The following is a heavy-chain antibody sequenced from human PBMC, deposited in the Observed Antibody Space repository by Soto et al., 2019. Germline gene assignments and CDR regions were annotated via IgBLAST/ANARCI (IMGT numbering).Heavy chain of an antibody. CDR3: ARDSPSSSIAAAGYYYYGMDV. D-gene: IGHD6-13*01. CDR2: IIPILGIA. CDR1: GGTFSSYT. V-gene: IGHV1-69*04. J-gene: IGHJ6*02. Sequence: SVKVSCKASGGTFSSYTISWVRQAPGQGLEWMGRIIPILGIANYAQKFQGRVTITADKSTSTAYMELSSLRSEDTAVYYCARDSPSSSIAAAGYYYYGMDVWGQGTTVTVSS.